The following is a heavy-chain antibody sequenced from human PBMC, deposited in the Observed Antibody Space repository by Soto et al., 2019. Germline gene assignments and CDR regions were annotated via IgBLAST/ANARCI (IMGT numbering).Heavy chain of an antibody. CDR2: IYYSGST. D-gene: IGHD5-12*01. CDR3: ARIYSGYDSFDY. V-gene: IGHV4-39*01. Sequence: SETLSLTCTFSGFSISSSSYYLGWIRQPPGKGLEWIGSIYYSGSTYYNPSLKSRVTISVDTSKSQFSLKLSSVTAADTAVYYCARIYSGYDSFDYWGQGTLVTVSS. CDR1: GFSISSSSYY. J-gene: IGHJ4*02.